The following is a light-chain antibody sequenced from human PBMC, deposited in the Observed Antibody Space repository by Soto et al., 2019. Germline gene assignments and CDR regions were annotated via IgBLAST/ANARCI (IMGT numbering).Light chain of an antibody. CDR3: QSVDSSGAYYVV. CDR2: KEK. Sequence: SYELTQPPSVSVSPGQTDTISCSGDAFSNQYAYWYQQTPGQAPVVVIYKEKERPSGIPERFAGSNSWTTVTLTISGVEADDEAVYECQSVDSSGAYYVVLCGWTKLTV. J-gene: IGLJ2*01. V-gene: IGLV3-25*02. CDR1: AFSNQY.